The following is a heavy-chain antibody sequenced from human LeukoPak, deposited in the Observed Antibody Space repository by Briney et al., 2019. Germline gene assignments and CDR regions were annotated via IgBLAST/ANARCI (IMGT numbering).Heavy chain of an antibody. CDR2: INPDGSTT. CDR1: KFTVSSYW. J-gene: IGHJ5*02. CDR3: ARVLLGSWDWFDP. Sequence: GGSLRLSCAASKFTVSSYWMHWVRQAPGKGLVWVSRINPDGSTTNYADSVKGRFTISRDNAKNTLYLQMNSLRAEDTAVYYCARVLLGSWDWFDPRGQGTLVTVSS. D-gene: IGHD3-10*01. V-gene: IGHV3-74*01.